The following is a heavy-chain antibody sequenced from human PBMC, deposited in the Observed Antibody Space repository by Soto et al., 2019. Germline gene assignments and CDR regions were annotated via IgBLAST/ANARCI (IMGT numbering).Heavy chain of an antibody. CDR3: ARLSDFYCGGDCRHFAFDL. J-gene: IGHJ3*01. V-gene: IGHV3-33*01. Sequence: AGGSLRLSCAASQILFNTYDMHWVRQAPGKGLEWVATIWFDGSDKYYLESVRGRFAISRDNSRNTLYLQMNSLRAEDTAVYYCARLSDFYCGGDCRHFAFDLWGQGTVVTVSS. D-gene: IGHD2-21*02. CDR1: QILFNTYD. CDR2: IWFDGSDK.